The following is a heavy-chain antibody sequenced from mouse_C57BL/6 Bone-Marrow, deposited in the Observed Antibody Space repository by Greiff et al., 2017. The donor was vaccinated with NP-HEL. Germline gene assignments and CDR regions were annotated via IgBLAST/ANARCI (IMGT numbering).Heavy chain of an antibody. CDR3: AREEYDYDPSWFAY. CDR1: GYTFTSYW. V-gene: IGHV1-69*01. CDR2: IDPSDSYT. Sequence: VQLQQSGAELVMPGASVKLSCKASGYTFTSYWMHWVKQRPGQGLEWIGEIDPSDSYTNYNQKFKGKSTLTVDKSSSTADMQLSSLTSEDSAVYYWAREEYDYDPSWFAYWGQGTLVTVSA. J-gene: IGHJ3*01. D-gene: IGHD2-4*01.